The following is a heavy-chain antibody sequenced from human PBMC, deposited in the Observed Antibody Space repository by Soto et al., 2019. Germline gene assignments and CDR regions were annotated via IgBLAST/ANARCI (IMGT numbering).Heavy chain of an antibody. Sequence: QVQLVESGGGVVQPGRSLRLSCAASGFTFSSYTMHWVRQAPGKGLEWVAVISYDGSNKYYADSVKGRFTISRDNSKNTLYLQMNSLRAEDTAVYYCAGDGGDFISTSCQGQPDDYWGQGTLVTVSS. D-gene: IGHD2-2*01. J-gene: IGHJ4*02. CDR3: AGDGGDFISTSCQGQPDDY. V-gene: IGHV3-30-3*01. CDR1: GFTFSSYT. CDR2: ISYDGSNK.